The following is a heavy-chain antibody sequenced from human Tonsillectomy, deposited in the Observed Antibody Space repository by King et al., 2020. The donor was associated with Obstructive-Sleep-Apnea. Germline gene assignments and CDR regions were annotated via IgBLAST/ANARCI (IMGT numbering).Heavy chain of an antibody. V-gene: IGHV3-48*04. J-gene: IGHJ4*02. D-gene: IGHD3-3*01. Sequence: VQLVESGGGLVQPGGSLRLSCAASGFTFSSYSMNWVRQAPGEGLEWGSYISSSSSTIYYPDSVKGRFTISRDNAKNSLYLQMNSLRAEDTAVYYCARFFRAGGVWDYWGQGTLVTVSS. CDR1: GFTFSSYS. CDR2: ISSSSSTI. CDR3: ARFFRAGGVWDY.